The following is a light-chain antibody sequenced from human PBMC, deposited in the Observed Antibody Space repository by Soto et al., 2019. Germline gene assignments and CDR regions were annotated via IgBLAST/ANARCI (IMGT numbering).Light chain of an antibody. CDR3: CSYAGSSTPHVV. J-gene: IGLJ2*01. Sequence: QSALTQPASVSGSPGQSITISCTGTSSDVGGDNLVSWYQQHPGKAPKLMIYEGSNRPSGVANRFSGSKSGTTASLTISGLQAEEEDDYYCCSYAGSSTPHVVFGGGTKLTVL. V-gene: IGLV2-23*01. CDR2: EGS. CDR1: SSDVGGDNL.